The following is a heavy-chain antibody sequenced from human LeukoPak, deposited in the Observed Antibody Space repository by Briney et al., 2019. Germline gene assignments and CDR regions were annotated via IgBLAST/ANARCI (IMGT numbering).Heavy chain of an antibody. J-gene: IGHJ4*02. CDR2: IYYSGST. Sequence: SETLSLTCTVSGGSISNYYWSWLRQPPGKGLEWIGSIYYSGSTNYNPSLESRVTISVDTSKSQFSLKLDSVTAADTAVYYCARGRSGSYHSPFDYWGQGTLVTVSS. CDR1: GGSISNYY. CDR3: ARGRSGSYHSPFDY. V-gene: IGHV4-59*13. D-gene: IGHD1-26*01.